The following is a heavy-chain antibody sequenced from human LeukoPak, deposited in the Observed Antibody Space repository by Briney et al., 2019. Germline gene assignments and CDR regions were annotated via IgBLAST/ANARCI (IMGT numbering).Heavy chain of an antibody. J-gene: IGHJ2*01. D-gene: IGHD3-10*01. CDR3: AREGRGWYFDL. Sequence: ASVTVSCTASGYGFTGYYMHWVRQAPGQGLEWMGWINPNSGGTNYAQKYQGRVTMTRDTSISTAYMGLSRLRSDDTAVYYCAREGRGWYFDLWGRGTLVTVSS. CDR1: GYGFTGYY. V-gene: IGHV1-2*02. CDR2: INPNSGGT.